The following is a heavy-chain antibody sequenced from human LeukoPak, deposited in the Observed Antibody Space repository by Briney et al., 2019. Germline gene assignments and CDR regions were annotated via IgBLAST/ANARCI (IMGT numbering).Heavy chain of an antibody. CDR2: INHSGST. CDR1: GGSISSYY. J-gene: IGHJ6*02. Sequence: SETLSLTCTVSGGSISSYYWSWIRQPPGKGLEWIGEINHSGSTNYNPSLKSRVTISVDTSKNQFSLKLSSVTAADTAVYYCARQTYYDILTGYYYYYGMDVWGQGTRSPSP. V-gene: IGHV4-34*01. CDR3: ARQTYYDILTGYYYYYGMDV. D-gene: IGHD3-9*01.